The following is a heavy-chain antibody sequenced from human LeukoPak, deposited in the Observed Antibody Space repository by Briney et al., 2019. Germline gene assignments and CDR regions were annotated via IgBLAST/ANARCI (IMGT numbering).Heavy chain of an antibody. Sequence: ASVKVSCKASGYTFTSYGISWVRQAPGQGLEWMGWISAYNGSTNYAQKLQGRVTMTTDTSTSTAYMELRSLRSDDTAVYYCARDLPIINYDFWSGYLRYFDYWGQGTLVTVSS. CDR1: GYTFTSYG. D-gene: IGHD3-3*01. V-gene: IGHV1-18*01. CDR3: ARDLPIINYDFWSGYLRYFDY. CDR2: ISAYNGST. J-gene: IGHJ4*02.